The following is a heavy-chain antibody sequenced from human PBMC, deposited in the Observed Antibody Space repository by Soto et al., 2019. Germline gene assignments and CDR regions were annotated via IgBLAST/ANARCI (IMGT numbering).Heavy chain of an antibody. CDR1: GDSVSSNSAA. D-gene: IGHD3-9*01. CDR2: TYYRSKWYN. V-gene: IGHV6-1*01. Sequence: SQTLSLTCAISGDSVSSNSAAWNWIRQSPSRGLEWLGRTYYRSKWYNDYAVSVKSRITINPDTSKNQFSLQLNSVTPDDTAVYYCARDRYDILTGYYTAFDYWGQRTLVTVSS. J-gene: IGHJ4*02. CDR3: ARDRYDILTGYYTAFDY.